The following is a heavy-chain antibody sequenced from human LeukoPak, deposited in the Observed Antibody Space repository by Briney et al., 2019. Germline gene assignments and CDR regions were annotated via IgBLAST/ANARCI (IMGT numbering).Heavy chain of an antibody. CDR2: IYYSGST. CDR3: AGWYYYDSSGSTFDI. V-gene: IGHV4-59*01. CDR1: GGSISSYY. J-gene: IGHJ3*02. D-gene: IGHD3-22*01. Sequence: SETLSLTCTVSGGSISSYYWSWIRQPPGKGLEWIGYIYYSGSTNYNPSLKSRVTISVDTSKNQFSLKLSSVTAADTAVYYCAGWYYYDSSGSTFDIWGQGTMVTVSS.